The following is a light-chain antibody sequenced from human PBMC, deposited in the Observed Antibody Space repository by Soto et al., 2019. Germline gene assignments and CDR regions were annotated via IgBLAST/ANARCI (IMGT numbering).Light chain of an antibody. J-gene: IGKJ4*01. CDR3: QQYNNWPLT. CDR1: QSVSSTY. CDR2: GAS. Sequence: EIVLTQSPGTLSLSPGERATLSCRASQSVSSTYLIWYQQKPGQAPRLLIYGASSRATGVPDRFSGGGSGTEFTLTISSLQSEDFAIYYCQQYNNWPLTFGGGTKVDIK. V-gene: IGKV3D-15*01.